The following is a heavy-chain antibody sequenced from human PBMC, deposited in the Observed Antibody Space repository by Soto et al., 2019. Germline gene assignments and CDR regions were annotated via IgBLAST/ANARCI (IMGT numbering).Heavy chain of an antibody. D-gene: IGHD4-17*01. CDR2: IWYDGSNK. Sequence: GGSLRLSCAASGFTFSSYGMHWVRQAPGKGVEWVAVIWYDGSNKYYADSVKGRFTISRDNSKNTLYLQMNSLRAEDTAVYYCARDMRDDYGDYYFDYWGQGTLVTVSS. J-gene: IGHJ4*02. V-gene: IGHV3-33*01. CDR1: GFTFSSYG. CDR3: ARDMRDDYGDYYFDY.